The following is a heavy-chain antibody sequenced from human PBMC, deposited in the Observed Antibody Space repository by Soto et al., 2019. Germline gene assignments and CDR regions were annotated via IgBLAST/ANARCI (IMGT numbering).Heavy chain of an antibody. CDR3: EKVASDDSSGLAYFDY. V-gene: IGHV3-23*01. D-gene: IGHD3-22*01. J-gene: IGHJ4*02. CDR2: ISGSGGST. Sequence: PGGSLRLSCAASGFTFSSYAMSWVRQAPGKGLEWVSAISGSGGSTYYADSVKGRFTISRDNSKNTLYLQMNSLRAEDTAVYYCEKVASDDSSGLAYFDYWGQGTLVTVSS. CDR1: GFTFSSYA.